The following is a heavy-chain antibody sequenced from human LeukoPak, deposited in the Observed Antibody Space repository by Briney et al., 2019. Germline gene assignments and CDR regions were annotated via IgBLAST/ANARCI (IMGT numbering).Heavy chain of an antibody. CDR3: ATHYYRSGYFSFAY. J-gene: IGHJ4*02. D-gene: IGHD3-22*01. CDR2: INPINGAT. V-gene: IGHV1-2*02. Sequence: ASVKVSCKASGYTFTDYYMHWVRQPPGQGLEWMGWINPINGATSYAQKFQGRVSVTRDTSISTAYVELSELRSDDTAVYYCATHYYRSGYFSFAYWGQGTLVTVSS. CDR1: GYTFTDYY.